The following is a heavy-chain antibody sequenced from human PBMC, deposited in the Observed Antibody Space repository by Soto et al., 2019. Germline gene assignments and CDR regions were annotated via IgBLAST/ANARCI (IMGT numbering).Heavy chain of an antibody. V-gene: IGHV3-23*01. Sequence: GGSLRLSCAASGFTFSSYAMSWVRQAPGKGLEWVSAISGSGGSTYYADSVKCRFTISRDNSKNTLYLQMNSLRAEDTAVYYCAKEQLRYFDWSYDYWGQGTLVTVSS. CDR2: ISGSGGST. D-gene: IGHD3-9*01. CDR1: GFTFSSYA. J-gene: IGHJ4*02. CDR3: AKEQLRYFDWSYDY.